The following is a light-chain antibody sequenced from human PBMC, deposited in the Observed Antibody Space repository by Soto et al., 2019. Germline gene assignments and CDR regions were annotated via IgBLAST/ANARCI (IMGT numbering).Light chain of an antibody. CDR3: QQYNNWPLT. Sequence: EIVLTQSPDTLSLSPGETATLSCGASQSVSSSHIAWYQQKPGQSPRLLIDGASSRVSGIPDRFSGSGSGTDFTLTISRLEPEDFAVYYCQQYNNWPLTFGQGTRLEIK. CDR2: GAS. J-gene: IGKJ5*01. CDR1: QSVSSSH. V-gene: IGKV3-20*01.